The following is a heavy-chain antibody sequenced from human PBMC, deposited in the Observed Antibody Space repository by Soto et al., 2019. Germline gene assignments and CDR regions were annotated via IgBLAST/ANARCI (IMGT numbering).Heavy chain of an antibody. V-gene: IGHV4-31*03. D-gene: IGHD2-2*01. J-gene: IGHJ4*02. CDR2: IYYSGST. CDR3: TTGSDCSSTSCYYPPDFDY. CDR1: GGSISSGGYY. Sequence: SETLSLTCTVSGGSISSGGYYWSWIRQHPGKGLEWIGYIYYSGSTYYNPSLKSRVTISVDTSKNQFSLKLSSVTAADTAVYYCTTGSDCSSTSCYYPPDFDYWGQGTLVTVSS.